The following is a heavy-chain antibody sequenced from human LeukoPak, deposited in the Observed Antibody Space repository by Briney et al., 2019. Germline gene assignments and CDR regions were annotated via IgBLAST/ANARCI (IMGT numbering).Heavy chain of an antibody. CDR2: IVVGSGNT. CDR1: GFTFTSSA. V-gene: IGHV1-58*02. D-gene: IGHD1-26*01. Sequence: SVKVSCKASGFTFTSSAMQWVRQARGQRLEWIGWIVVGSGNTNYAQKFQARVTITRDMSTSTAYMELSSLRSEDTAVYYCAADVVGATKAVDYWGQGTLVTVSS. CDR3: AADVVGATKAVDY. J-gene: IGHJ4*02.